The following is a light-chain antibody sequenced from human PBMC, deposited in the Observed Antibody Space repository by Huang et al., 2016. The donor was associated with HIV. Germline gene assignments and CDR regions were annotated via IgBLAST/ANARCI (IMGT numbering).Light chain of an antibody. J-gene: IGKJ1*01. V-gene: IGKV3D-20*02. CDR1: QSVDTSY. CDR2: ETS. Sequence: VLTQSPVSVSLSLGDRLTVSCRASQSVDTSYLAWYQHKPGQSPRLLVYETSTSASGIPSRFSGSGSGRDFSLTISRLEPEDFGVYYCHQYAKSMATFGQGTKVDI. CDR3: HQYAKSMAT.